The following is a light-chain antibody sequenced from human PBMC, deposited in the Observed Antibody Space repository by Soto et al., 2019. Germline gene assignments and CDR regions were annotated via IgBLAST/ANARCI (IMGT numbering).Light chain of an antibody. V-gene: IGKV3-15*01. Sequence: EIVMTQSPATLSVSLGERATLSCRASQSVTSNLAWYRQKPGQAPRLLIYGASTRATGIPARFSGSGSGTEFTLTISGLQSEDFAVYYCQQYNNWPPWTFGQGTKVEIK. J-gene: IGKJ1*01. CDR3: QQYNNWPPWT. CDR1: QSVTSN. CDR2: GAS.